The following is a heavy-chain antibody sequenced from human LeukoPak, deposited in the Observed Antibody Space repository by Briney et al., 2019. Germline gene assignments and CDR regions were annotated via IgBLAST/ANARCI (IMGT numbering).Heavy chain of an antibody. J-gene: IGHJ4*02. CDR2: INPNSGGT. CDR3: ARGGSVRYCSSTSCYAADRFFDY. D-gene: IGHD2-2*01. Sequence: GASVKVSCKASGYTFTGYHMHWVRQAPGQGLEWMGWINPNSGGTNYAQKFQGWVTMTRDTSISTAYMELSRLRSDDTAVYYCARGGSVRYCSSTSCYAADRFFDYWGQGTLVTVSS. CDR1: GYTFTGYH. V-gene: IGHV1-2*04.